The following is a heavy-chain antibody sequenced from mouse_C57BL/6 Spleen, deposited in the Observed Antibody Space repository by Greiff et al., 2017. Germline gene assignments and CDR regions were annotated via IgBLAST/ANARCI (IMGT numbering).Heavy chain of an antibody. CDR1: GYTFTDYE. CDR2: IDPETGGT. J-gene: IGHJ3*01. V-gene: IGHV1-15*01. CDR3: TRRDGYPAWFAY. D-gene: IGHD2-3*01. Sequence: QVQLQQSGAELVRPGASVTLSCKASGYTFTDYEMHWVKQTPVHGLEWIGAIDPETGGTAYNQKFKGKAILTADKSSSTAYMELRSLTSEDSAVXYCTRRDGYPAWFAYWGQGTLVTVSA.